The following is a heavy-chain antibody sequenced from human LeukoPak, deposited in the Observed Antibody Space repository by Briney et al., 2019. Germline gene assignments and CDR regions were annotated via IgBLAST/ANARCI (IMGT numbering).Heavy chain of an antibody. Sequence: PSETLSLTCAVYGGSFSGYYWSWIRQPPGKGLEWIGEINHSGSTNYNPSLKSRVTISVDTSKNQFSLKLSSVTAADTAVYYCARDGSAATVTIPYYYYYMDVWGKGTTVTVSS. CDR3: ARDGSAATVTIPYYYYYMDV. V-gene: IGHV4-34*01. CDR2: INHSGST. CDR1: GGSFSGYY. D-gene: IGHD4-11*01. J-gene: IGHJ6*03.